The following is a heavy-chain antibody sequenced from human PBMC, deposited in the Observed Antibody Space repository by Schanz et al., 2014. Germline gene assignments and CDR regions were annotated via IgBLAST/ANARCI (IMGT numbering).Heavy chain of an antibody. D-gene: IGHD3-22*01. V-gene: IGHV3-23*04. CDR1: GFTFNNYA. J-gene: IGHJ4*02. CDR2: LSGSGAGT. CDR3: AKQHGVIQQVSDY. Sequence: VQVVESGGGVVQPGRSLRLSCVASGFTFNNYAMGWVRQTPGKGLEWVSTLSGSGAGTFYADSVKGRFTISRDNSENTLYLQMNSLRAEDTAVYYCAKQHGVIQQVSDYWGQGTLVTVSS.